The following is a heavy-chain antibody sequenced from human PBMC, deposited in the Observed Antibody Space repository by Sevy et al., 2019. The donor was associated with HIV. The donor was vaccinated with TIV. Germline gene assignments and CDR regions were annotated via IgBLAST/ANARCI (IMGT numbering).Heavy chain of an antibody. D-gene: IGHD6-19*01. CDR2: IIPILGTV. CDR3: TRGGGNGWYYFDY. V-gene: IGHV1-69*13. J-gene: IGHJ4*02. CDR1: GGTFSTYG. Sequence: ASVKVSCKASGGTFSTYGISWVRQAPGQGPEWMGGIIPILGTVNDSQKFQGRVTITADEATKTAYMELSSLRSEDTAVYYCTRGGGNGWYYFDYWGQETLVTVSS.